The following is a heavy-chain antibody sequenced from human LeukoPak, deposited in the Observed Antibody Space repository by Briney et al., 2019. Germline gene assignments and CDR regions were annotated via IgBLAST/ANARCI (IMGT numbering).Heavy chain of an antibody. Sequence: KPSETLSLTCAVYGGSFSGYYWSWIRQPPGKGLEWIGEINHSGRTNYNPSLKSRVTISVDTSKNQFSLKLSSVTAADTAVYYCARGGVVVVTAPRRFDPWGQGTLVTVSS. CDR3: ARGGVVVVTAPRRFDP. CDR2: INHSGRT. V-gene: IGHV4-34*01. D-gene: IGHD2-21*02. J-gene: IGHJ5*02. CDR1: GGSFSGYY.